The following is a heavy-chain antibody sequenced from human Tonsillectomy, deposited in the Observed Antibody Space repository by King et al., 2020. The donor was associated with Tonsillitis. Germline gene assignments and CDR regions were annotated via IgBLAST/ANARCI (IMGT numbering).Heavy chain of an antibody. Sequence: VQLVESGGGLVKPGGSLRLSCATSGFPFKDYDMNWVRQAPGKGLEWVSSIISSSSDIFYADSVKGRFTISRDNAKNSLYLRMNSLRPEDTAVYYCATDKDYSTRGAFQMWGQGTVVTVSA. J-gene: IGHJ3*02. CDR3: ATDKDYSTRGAFQM. D-gene: IGHD2/OR15-2a*01. CDR1: GFPFKDYD. V-gene: IGHV3-21*01. CDR2: IISSSSDI.